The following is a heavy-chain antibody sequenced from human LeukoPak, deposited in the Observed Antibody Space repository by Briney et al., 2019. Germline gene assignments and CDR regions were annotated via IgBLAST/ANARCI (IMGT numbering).Heavy chain of an antibody. Sequence: PSETLSLTCTVSGDGIHNFYCNWIRQPAGKGLEWIGRIYSTGSTNYNPSLRSRVTMSVDTSKDQFSLKLSSVAAADTAIYYCASGVGLKYYFDSWGQGTLVTVSS. CDR3: ASGVGLKYYFDS. CDR1: GDGIHNFY. D-gene: IGHD3-10*01. J-gene: IGHJ4*02. CDR2: IYSTGST. V-gene: IGHV4-4*07.